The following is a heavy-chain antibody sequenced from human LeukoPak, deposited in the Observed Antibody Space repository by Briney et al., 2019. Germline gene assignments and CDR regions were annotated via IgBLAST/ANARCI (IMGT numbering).Heavy chain of an antibody. D-gene: IGHD3-3*01. V-gene: IGHV4-34*01. Sequence: SETLSLTCAVYGGSFSGYYWSWIRQPPGKGLEWIGEINHSGSTNYNPSLKSRVTISVDTSKNQFSLQLSSVTAADTAVYYCAGGIDDFWSGPYYYGMDVWGQGTTVTVSS. J-gene: IGHJ6*02. CDR1: GGSFSGYY. CDR3: AGGIDDFWSGPYYYGMDV. CDR2: INHSGST.